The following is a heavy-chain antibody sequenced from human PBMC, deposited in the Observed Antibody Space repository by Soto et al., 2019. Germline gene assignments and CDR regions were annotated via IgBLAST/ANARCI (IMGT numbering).Heavy chain of an antibody. CDR3: AMSLRGYSYGPFDY. J-gene: IGHJ4*02. Sequence: SETLSLTCTVSGGSISSYYWSWIRQPPGKGLEWIGYIYYSGSTNYNPSLKSRVTISVDTSKNEFSLKVSSVTAADTAVYYCAMSLRGYSYGPFDYWGQGTLVTVSS. CDR1: GGSISSYY. V-gene: IGHV4-59*01. D-gene: IGHD5-18*01. CDR2: IYYSGST.